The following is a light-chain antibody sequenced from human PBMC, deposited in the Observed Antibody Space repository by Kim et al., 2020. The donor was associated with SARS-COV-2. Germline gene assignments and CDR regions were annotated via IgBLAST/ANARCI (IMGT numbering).Light chain of an antibody. J-gene: IGLJ3*02. CDR1: SSDVGGYNY. CDR3: SSYAGSNRGV. Sequence: QSALTQPPSASGSPGQSVTISCTGTSSDVGGYNYVSWYQQHPGKAPKLMIYEVSKRPSRVPDRFSGSKSGNTASLTVSGLQAEDEADYYCSSYAGSNRGVFGGGTQLTVL. CDR2: EVS. V-gene: IGLV2-8*01.